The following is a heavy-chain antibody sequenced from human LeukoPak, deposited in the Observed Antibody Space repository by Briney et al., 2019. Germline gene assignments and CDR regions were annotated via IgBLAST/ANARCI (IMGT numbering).Heavy chain of an antibody. V-gene: IGHV1-69*13. D-gene: IGHD3-3*01. CDR1: GGTFSSYA. CDR3: ASVAIFGVAQSQYYYYGMDV. Sequence: SVKVSCKASGGTFSSYAISWVRQAPGQGLEWMGGIIPIFGTANYAQKFQGRVTITADESTSTAYMELSSLRSEDTAVYYCASVAIFGVAQSQYYYYGMDVWGQGTTVTASS. CDR2: IIPIFGTA. J-gene: IGHJ6*02.